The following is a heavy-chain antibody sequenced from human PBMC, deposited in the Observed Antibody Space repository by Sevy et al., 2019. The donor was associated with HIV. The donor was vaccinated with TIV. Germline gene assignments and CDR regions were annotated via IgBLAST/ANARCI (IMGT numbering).Heavy chain of an antibody. CDR3: ARVDSCGGDCYYFDY. D-gene: IGHD2-21*02. CDR2: INPNGGGT. Sequence: ASVKVSCTASGYTFTDYYIHWVRQAPGQGLECMGIINPNGGGTNYAQSFQGRATMTRDTSTGTVYMELSSLRSEDSAVYYCARVDSCGGDCYYFDYWGQGTLVTVSS. J-gene: IGHJ4*02. V-gene: IGHV1-46*01. CDR1: GYTFTDYY.